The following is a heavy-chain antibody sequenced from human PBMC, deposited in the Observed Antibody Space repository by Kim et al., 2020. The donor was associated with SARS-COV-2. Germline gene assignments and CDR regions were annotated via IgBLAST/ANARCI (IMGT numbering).Heavy chain of an antibody. V-gene: IGHV5-51*01. Sequence: GESLKISCKGSGYSFRNFWIGWVRQMPGRGLEWVAIIYPDDSRIRYSPSFQGQVTISADTSINTAYLQWSSLQASDTGIYYCARRADYSGYNSFYFDVWGRGNLVTVSS. J-gene: IGHJ2*01. CDR3: ARRADYSGYNSFYFDV. CDR1: GYSFRNFW. CDR2: IYPDDSRI. D-gene: IGHD5-12*01.